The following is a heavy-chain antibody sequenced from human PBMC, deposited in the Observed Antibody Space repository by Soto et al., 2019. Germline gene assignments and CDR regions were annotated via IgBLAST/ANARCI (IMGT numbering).Heavy chain of an antibody. CDR2: IWYDGSNK. Sequence: QVQLVESGGGVVQPGRSLRLSCAASGFTFSSYGMHWVRQAPGKGLEWVAVIWYDGSNKYYADSVKGRFTISRDNSKNTLYLQVNSLRAEDTAVYYCARVESDAFDIWGQGTMVTVSS. CDR3: ARVESDAFDI. V-gene: IGHV3-33*01. J-gene: IGHJ3*02. CDR1: GFTFSSYG.